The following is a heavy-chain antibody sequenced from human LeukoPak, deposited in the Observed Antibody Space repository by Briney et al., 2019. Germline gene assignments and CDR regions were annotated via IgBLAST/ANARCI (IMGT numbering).Heavy chain of an antibody. CDR1: GFTFDDYA. J-gene: IGHJ3*02. Sequence: GGSLRLSCEASGFTFDDYAMHWVRHVPGRGPEWVSGISWNRGSIGYADSVKGRFTISRDNAKNSLYLQMNSLRVEDTALYYCAKDKDFWSGPDSAVFDIWGQGAMVTVSS. D-gene: IGHD3-3*01. CDR3: AKDKDFWSGPDSAVFDI. CDR2: ISWNRGSI. V-gene: IGHV3-9*01.